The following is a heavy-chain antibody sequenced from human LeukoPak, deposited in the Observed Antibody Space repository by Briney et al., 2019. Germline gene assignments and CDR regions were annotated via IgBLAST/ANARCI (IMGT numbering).Heavy chain of an antibody. Sequence: SGTLSLTCTVSGGSISSGGYYWSWIRQHPGKGLEWIGYSYYSGSTYYNPSLKSRVTISVDTSKNQFSLKLSSVTAADTAVYYCARGSLTYYDSSGYYYRAFDIWGQGTMVTVS. CDR2: SYYSGST. V-gene: IGHV4-31*03. CDR1: GGSISSGGYY. CDR3: ARGSLTYYDSSGYYYRAFDI. J-gene: IGHJ3*02. D-gene: IGHD3-22*01.